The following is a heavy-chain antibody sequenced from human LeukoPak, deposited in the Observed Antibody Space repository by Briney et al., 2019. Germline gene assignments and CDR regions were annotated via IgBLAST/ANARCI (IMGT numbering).Heavy chain of an antibody. J-gene: IGHJ4*02. D-gene: IGHD2-15*01. CDR1: GYTFTSYE. CDR3: ARSTVVADS. Sequence: ASVKVSCKAPGYTFTSYEINWVRQATGQGLEWMGWRNPNSGNTGDAQKFQGRVTMTRNTAISTAYMELSSLRPEDPALYYCARSTVVADSWGQGTLVTVSS. CDR2: RNPNSGNT. V-gene: IGHV1-8*01.